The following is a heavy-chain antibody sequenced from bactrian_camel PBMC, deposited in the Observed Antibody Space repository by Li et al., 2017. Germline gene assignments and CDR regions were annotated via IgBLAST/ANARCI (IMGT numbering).Heavy chain of an antibody. V-gene: IGHV3S53*01. CDR3: AAGNPVGDFCDNSTPPEQFSY. CDR2: IDSDGKW. CDR1: GYIYSSAC. D-gene: IGHD4*01. J-gene: IGHJ4*01. Sequence: HVQLVESGGGSVQAGGSLRLSCAASGYIYSSACMAWFRQAPGKDREGVAHIDSDGKWNAESLKGRSTISTDDANNTPDLQIDSLQPEDTAIYYCAAGNPVGDFCDNSTPPEQFSYWGQGTQVTVS.